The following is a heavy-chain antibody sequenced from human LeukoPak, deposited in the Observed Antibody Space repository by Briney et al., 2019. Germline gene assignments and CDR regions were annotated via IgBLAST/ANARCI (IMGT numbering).Heavy chain of an antibody. V-gene: IGHV4-61*02. CDR3: ARDHYYDSSGYYVGLGFDY. CDR2: IYTSGST. D-gene: IGHD3-22*01. CDR1: GGSISSGSYY. J-gene: IGHJ4*02. Sequence: SETLSLTCTVSGGSISSGSYYWSWIRQPAGKGLEWIGRIYTSGSTNYNPSLKSRVTISVDTSKNQFSLKLSSVTAADTAVYYCARDHYYDSSGYYVGLGFDYWGQETLVTVSS.